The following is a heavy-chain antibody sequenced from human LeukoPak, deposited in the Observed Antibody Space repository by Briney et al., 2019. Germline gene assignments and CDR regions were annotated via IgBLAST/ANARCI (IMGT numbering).Heavy chain of an antibody. Sequence: GGSLRHSCAASGFTFSSYGMHWVRQAPGKGLEWVAFIRYDGSNKYYADSVKGRFTISRDNSKNTLYLQMNSLRAEDTAVYYCAKGRSYYFDYSGQGTLVTVSS. V-gene: IGHV3-30*02. CDR2: IRYDGSNK. D-gene: IGHD3-16*01. CDR1: GFTFSSYG. CDR3: AKGRSYYFDY. J-gene: IGHJ4*02.